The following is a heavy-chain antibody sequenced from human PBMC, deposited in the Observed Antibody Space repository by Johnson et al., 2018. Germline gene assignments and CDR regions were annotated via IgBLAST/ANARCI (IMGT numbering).Heavy chain of an antibody. CDR1: GFTFSNYW. V-gene: IGHV3-7*01. CDR3: ASSYYDPSGFFAYFQH. Sequence: VRLVQSGGGLVQPGGSLRLSCVASGFTFSNYWMSWVRQAPGKGLEWLANIKQDESEKYYVDSVKGRFTISRDNAKNSLFLQMNSLRAEDRAVYYCASSYYDPSGFFAYFQHWGQGTLVTVSS. J-gene: IGHJ1*01. D-gene: IGHD3-22*01. CDR2: IKQDESEK.